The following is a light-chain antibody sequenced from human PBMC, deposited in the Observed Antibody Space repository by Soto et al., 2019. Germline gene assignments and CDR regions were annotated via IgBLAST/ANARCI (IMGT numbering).Light chain of an antibody. Sequence: DIQMTQSPSTLSASAGDRVTITCRASQSISSWLAWYQQKPGKAPKLLIYKASSLESGVPSRFSGSGSGTEFTLTISSLPPDDFAVYYCQQYGTFGQGTKVEIK. J-gene: IGKJ1*01. CDR1: QSISSW. CDR2: KAS. V-gene: IGKV1-5*03. CDR3: QQYGT.